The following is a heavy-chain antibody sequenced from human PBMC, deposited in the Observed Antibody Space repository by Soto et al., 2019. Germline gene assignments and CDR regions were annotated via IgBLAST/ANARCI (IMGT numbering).Heavy chain of an antibody. CDR3: ARDRGWSLIDY. CDR2: ISGSGDTT. D-gene: IGHD6-19*01. CDR1: GFTFSSYA. V-gene: IGHV3-23*01. Sequence: GGSLRLSCAGSGFTFSSYAMSWVRQAPGKGLEWVSIISGSGDTTFYADSVKGRFTISRDNAKNTLYLQMNSLRAEDTAVYYCARDRGWSLIDYSGQATLVSVSS. J-gene: IGHJ4*02.